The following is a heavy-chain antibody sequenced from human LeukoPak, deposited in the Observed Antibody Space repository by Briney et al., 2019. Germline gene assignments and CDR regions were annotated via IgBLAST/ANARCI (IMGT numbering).Heavy chain of an antibody. J-gene: IGHJ4*02. CDR2: INHSGST. D-gene: IGHD4-17*01. CDR1: VGSFRGYY. Sequence: SYTLSLPCAVYVGSFRGYYWSRIRQPPGKGLEWIGEINHSGSTNYNPSLKSRVTISVDTSRNQFSPRLSSVTAADTAEYYCARDRGGGYGDYIFDYWGQGTLVTVSS. V-gene: IGHV4-34*01. CDR3: ARDRGGGYGDYIFDY.